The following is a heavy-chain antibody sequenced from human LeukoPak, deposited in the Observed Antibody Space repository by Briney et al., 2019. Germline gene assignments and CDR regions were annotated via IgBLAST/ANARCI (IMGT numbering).Heavy chain of an antibody. Sequence: SETLSLTCTVSGGSISSTNYYWGWIRQPPGKGLEWIGSIYYSGNTYYNPSLRSRLTISVDTSKNQFSLKLSSVTAADTAVYYCARHGAAAAGTNFDCWGQGTLVTVSS. J-gene: IGHJ4*02. CDR1: GGSISSTNYY. CDR3: ARHGAAAAGTNFDC. D-gene: IGHD6-13*01. CDR2: IYYSGNT. V-gene: IGHV4-39*01.